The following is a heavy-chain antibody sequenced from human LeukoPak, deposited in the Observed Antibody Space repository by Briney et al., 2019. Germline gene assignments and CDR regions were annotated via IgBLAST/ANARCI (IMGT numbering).Heavy chain of an antibody. V-gene: IGHV4-34*01. Sequence: PSETLSLTCAVYGGSFSGYYWSWIRQPPGKGLEWIGEINHSGSTNYNPSLKSRVTISVDTSKNQFSLKLSPVTAADTAVYYCARGVYCSSTSCYFLSWFDPWAREPWSPSPQ. CDR3: ARGVYCSSTSCYFLSWFDP. CDR2: INHSGST. CDR1: GGSFSGYY. D-gene: IGHD2-2*01. J-gene: IGHJ5*02.